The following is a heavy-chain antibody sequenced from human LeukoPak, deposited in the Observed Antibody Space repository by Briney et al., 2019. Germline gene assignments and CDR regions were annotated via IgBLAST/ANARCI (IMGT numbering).Heavy chain of an antibody. CDR2: ISGSGGEI. CDR3: AKGGPFSTSSQKYFDP. CDR1: GFSFSSYG. V-gene: IGHV3-23*01. J-gene: IGHJ5*02. Sequence: EGSLRLSCAASGFSFSSYGMTWVRQAPGKGLEWVSSISGSGGEIHYADSVKGRFTISRDNSKNTVYLQMNSLRDEDTAVFYCAKGGPFSTSSQKYFDPWGQGSLVIVS. D-gene: IGHD6-6*01.